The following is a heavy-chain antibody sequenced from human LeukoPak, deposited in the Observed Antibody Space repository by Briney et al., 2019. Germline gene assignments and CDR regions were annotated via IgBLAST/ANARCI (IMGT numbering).Heavy chain of an antibody. CDR2: ISSSGSTL. Sequence: GGSLRLSCAASGFTFSSYAMSWIRPAPGKGLEWGSYISSSGSTLYYADSVKGRFTISRDNARNSLYLQMNSLRAEDTALYYCARGGISAEGVVAYCYYSDVWGKGTTVTISS. CDR3: ARGGISAEGVVAYCYYSDV. D-gene: IGHD2-15*01. CDR1: GFTFSSYA. J-gene: IGHJ6*03. V-gene: IGHV3-11*01.